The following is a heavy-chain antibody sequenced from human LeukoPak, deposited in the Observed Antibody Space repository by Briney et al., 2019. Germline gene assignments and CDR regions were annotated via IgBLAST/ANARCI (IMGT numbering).Heavy chain of an antibody. Sequence: SETLSLTCAVSGFSINSGYYWGWIRQPPGKGLEWIGSIYHSGSTYYNPSLKSRVTISVDTSKNQFSLKLTSVTAADTAVYYCVRGSYCSGGSCYADLDYWGQGTLVTVSS. CDR3: VRGSYCSGGSCYADLDY. J-gene: IGHJ4*02. CDR2: IYHSGST. V-gene: IGHV4-38-2*01. D-gene: IGHD2-15*01. CDR1: GFSINSGYY.